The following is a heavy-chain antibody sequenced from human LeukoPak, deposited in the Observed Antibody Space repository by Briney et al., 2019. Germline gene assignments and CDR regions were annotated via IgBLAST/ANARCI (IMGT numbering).Heavy chain of an antibody. CDR1: GYTFTGYY. CDR2: IIPIFGTA. J-gene: IGHJ6*03. CDR3: ARAGNRGGLDYYYYYMDV. D-gene: IGHD3-10*01. V-gene: IGHV1-69*13. Sequence: SVKVSCKASGYTFTGYYMHWVRQAPGQGLEWMGGIIPIFGTANYAQKFQGRVTITADESTSTAYMELSSLRSEDTAVYYCARAGNRGGLDYYYYYMDVWGKGTTVTVSS.